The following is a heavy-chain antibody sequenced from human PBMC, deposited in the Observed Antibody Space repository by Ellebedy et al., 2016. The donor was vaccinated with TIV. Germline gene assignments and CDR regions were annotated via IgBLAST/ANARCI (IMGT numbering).Heavy chain of an antibody. V-gene: IGHV4-59*08. J-gene: IGHJ4*02. CDR1: GGSISSYY. CDR2: IYYSGST. D-gene: IGHD3-16*01. Sequence: MPSETLSLTCAVYGGSISSYYWSWIRQPPGKGLEWIGYIYYSGSTNYNPSLKSRVTISVDTSKNQFSLKLSSVTAADTAVYYCARRGLRGYLDYWGQGTLVTVSS. CDR3: ARRGLRGYLDY.